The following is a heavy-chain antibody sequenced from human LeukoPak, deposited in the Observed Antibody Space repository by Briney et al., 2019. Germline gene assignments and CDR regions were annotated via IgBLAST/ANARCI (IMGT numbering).Heavy chain of an antibody. CDR2: IYSDNT. Sequence: GGSLRLSCTVSGFTVSNSMSWVRQAPGKGLEWVSFIYSDNTHYSDSVKGRFTISRDNSKSTLSLQMNSLRVEDTAIYYCATYRQVLLPFESWGQGTLVTVSS. D-gene: IGHD5-18*01. J-gene: IGHJ4*02. CDR1: GFTVSNS. CDR3: ATYRQVLLPFES. V-gene: IGHV3-53*01.